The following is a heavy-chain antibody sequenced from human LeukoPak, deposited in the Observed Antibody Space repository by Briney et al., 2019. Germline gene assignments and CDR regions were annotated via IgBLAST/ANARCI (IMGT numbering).Heavy chain of an antibody. J-gene: IGHJ4*02. CDR1: GYSVSSGYY. D-gene: IGHD3-16*02. CDR2: MYHSGDT. Sequence: SETLSLTCTVSGYSVSSGYYWGWIRQPPGKGLEWIGSMYHSGDTYYNPSLKSRVTISVDTSKNQLSLKLSSVTAADTAVYYCARDLDRRVPGRLRLGELSGFDYWGQGTLVTVSS. CDR3: ARDLDRRVPGRLRLGELSGFDY. V-gene: IGHV4-38-2*02.